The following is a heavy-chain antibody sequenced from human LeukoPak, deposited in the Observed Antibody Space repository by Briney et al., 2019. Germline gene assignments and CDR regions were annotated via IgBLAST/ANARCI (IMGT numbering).Heavy chain of an antibody. D-gene: IGHD3-16*02. Sequence: KASETLSLTCAGSGSSISRGYYGGWLRQPPGKALERSGRIYHSGSTYYNPSLKSRVTISVDTSKNQFSLKLSSATAADTAVYYCARHSYYDYVWGSYRDYWGQGTLVTVSS. J-gene: IGHJ4*02. CDR1: GSSISRGYY. V-gene: IGHV4-38-2*01. CDR2: IYHSGST. CDR3: ARHSYYDYVWGSYRDY.